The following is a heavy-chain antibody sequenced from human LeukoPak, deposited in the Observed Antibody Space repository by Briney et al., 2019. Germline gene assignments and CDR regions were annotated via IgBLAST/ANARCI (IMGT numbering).Heavy chain of an antibody. J-gene: IGHJ1*01. CDR2: INPNSGGT. V-gene: IGHV1-2*02. CDR1: GYSFINYW. Sequence: PGESLKISCKGSGYSFINYWIAWVRQAPGQGLEWMGWINPNSGGTNYAQKFQGRVTMTRDTSISTAYMELSRLKSDDTAVYYCARGSFSADAPLVLDYFHHWGQGTLVTVSS. CDR3: ARGSFSADAPLVLDYFHH. D-gene: IGHD5-18*01.